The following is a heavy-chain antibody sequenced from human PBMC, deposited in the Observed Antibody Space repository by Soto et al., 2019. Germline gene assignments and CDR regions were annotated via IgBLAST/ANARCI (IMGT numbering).Heavy chain of an antibody. CDR3: ATNNDYYDSSGPDAFDI. J-gene: IGHJ3*02. V-gene: IGHV5-51*01. D-gene: IGHD3-22*01. CDR1: GFSFTTYW. Sequence: LKISCKGSGFSFTTYWIAWVRQMPGKGLEWMGIIYPGDSDTRYSPSFQGQVTISADKSISTAYLQWSSLKASDTAMYYCATNNDYYDSSGPDAFDIWGQGTMVTVSS. CDR2: IYPGDSDT.